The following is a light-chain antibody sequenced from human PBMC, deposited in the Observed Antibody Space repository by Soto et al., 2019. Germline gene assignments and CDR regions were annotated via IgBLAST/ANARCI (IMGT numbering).Light chain of an antibody. CDR3: GSWYYGRSAYV. CDR2: DDN. V-gene: IGLV1-51*01. CDR1: GSNVGNHY. J-gene: IGLJ1*01. Sequence: QSVLTQPPSVSAAPGQKVTISCTGSGSNVGNHYVSWYQQLPGTAPKLLIYDDNKRPSGIPDRFSGSNSATSATLCITGLQTGDEADYYCGSWYYGRSAYVFGPGTKLTVL.